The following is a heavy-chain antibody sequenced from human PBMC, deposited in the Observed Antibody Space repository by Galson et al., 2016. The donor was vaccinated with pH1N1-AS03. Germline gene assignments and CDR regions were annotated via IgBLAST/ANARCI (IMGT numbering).Heavy chain of an antibody. CDR1: GGSISSGGYY. CDR3: ARQDSGAYYLDS. CDR2: IFHSGST. D-gene: IGHD1-26*01. J-gene: IGHJ4*02. V-gene: IGHV4-31*01. Sequence: TLSLTCTVSGGSISSGGYYWNWIRQHPGKGLEWIGYIFHSGSTYYNQSLESLVSISVDTSKNQFSLQLKSVTAADTAVYYCARQDSGAYYLDSWGPGTLVTVSS.